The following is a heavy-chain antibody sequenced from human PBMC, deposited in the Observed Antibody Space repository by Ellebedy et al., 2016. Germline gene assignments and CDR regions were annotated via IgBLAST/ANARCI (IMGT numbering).Heavy chain of an antibody. Sequence: SETLSLTCTVSGGSLSTYYWSWIRRPPGTGLEWIGYIYYTGTTKYNPSLEGRVTLSVDTSKNQFSLMLTSVTAADTAVYYCARGYFDTSGYSNPFDPWGQGILVTVSS. CDR2: IYYTGTT. CDR3: ARGYFDTSGYSNPFDP. V-gene: IGHV4-59*01. J-gene: IGHJ5*02. D-gene: IGHD3-22*01. CDR1: GGSLSTYY.